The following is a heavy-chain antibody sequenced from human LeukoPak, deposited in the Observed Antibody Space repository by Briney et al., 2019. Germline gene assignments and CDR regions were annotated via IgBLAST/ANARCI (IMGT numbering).Heavy chain of an antibody. CDR2: IRGSGGST. J-gene: IGHJ4*02. CDR1: GFRFSSYA. Sequence: GGSLRLSCAASGFRFSSYAMSWVRQAPGKGLEWVSAIRGSGGSTYYADSVKGRFTISRDNSKNTLYLQMNSLRAEDTAVCYCAARGAVTTYYFDYWGQGTLVTVSS. D-gene: IGHD3-3*01. V-gene: IGHV3-23*01. CDR3: AARGAVTTYYFDY.